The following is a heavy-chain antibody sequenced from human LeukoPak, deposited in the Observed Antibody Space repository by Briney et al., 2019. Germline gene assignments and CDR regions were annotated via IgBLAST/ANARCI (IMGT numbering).Heavy chain of an antibody. Sequence: GGSLRLSCAASGFTFGAYGMNWVRQAPGKGLEWVSYISSSGSIIYYADSVKGRFTISRDNAKNSLYLQMNSLRAEDTAVYYCARGGLPKPFDYWGQGTLVTVSS. J-gene: IGHJ4*02. V-gene: IGHV3-48*04. D-gene: IGHD1-14*01. CDR3: ARGGLPKPFDY. CDR1: GFTFGAYG. CDR2: ISSSGSII.